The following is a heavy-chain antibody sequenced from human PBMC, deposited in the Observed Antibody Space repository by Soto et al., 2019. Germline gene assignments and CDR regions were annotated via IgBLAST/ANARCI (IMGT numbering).Heavy chain of an antibody. D-gene: IGHD2-15*01. V-gene: IGHV4-34*01. Sequence: NPSETLSLTCAVYGGSFSGYYWSWIRQPPGKGLEWIGEINHSGSTNYNPSLKSRVTISVDTSKNQFSLKLSSVTAADTAVYYCARDCSGGSCYHWGQGTTVTVSS. CDR3: ARDCSGGSCYH. J-gene: IGHJ6*02. CDR2: INHSGST. CDR1: GGSFSGYY.